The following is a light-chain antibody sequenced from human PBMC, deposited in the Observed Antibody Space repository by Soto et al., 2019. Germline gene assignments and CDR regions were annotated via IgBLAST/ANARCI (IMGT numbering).Light chain of an antibody. Sequence: DIPMTQSPSTLSASVGDRVTITCRASQSISTWLAWYQQKPGKAPKLLIYKASSLESGVPSRFSGSGSGTEFTLTISSLQPDDFATYYCQQSYSYWTFGQGTKVEIK. J-gene: IGKJ1*01. V-gene: IGKV1-5*03. CDR2: KAS. CDR1: QSISTW. CDR3: QQSYSYWT.